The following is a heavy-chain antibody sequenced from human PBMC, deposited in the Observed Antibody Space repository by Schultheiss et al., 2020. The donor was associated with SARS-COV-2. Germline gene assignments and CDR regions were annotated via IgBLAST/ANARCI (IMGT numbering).Heavy chain of an antibody. D-gene: IGHD3-3*01. CDR3: ARTLLRFLDPYYCDY. CDR1: GYSISSGYY. V-gene: IGHV4-38-2*02. Sequence: SETLSLTCTVSGYSISSGYYWGWIRQPPGKGLEWIGSIYHSGSTYYNPSLKSRVTISVDTSKNQFSLKLTSVTAADTAVYYCARTLLRFLDPYYCDYWGQGTLVTVSS. J-gene: IGHJ4*02. CDR2: IYHSGST.